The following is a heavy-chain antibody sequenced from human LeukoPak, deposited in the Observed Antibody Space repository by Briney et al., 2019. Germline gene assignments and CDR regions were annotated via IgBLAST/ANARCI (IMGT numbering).Heavy chain of an antibody. CDR3: ARRLVSSSFIDY. D-gene: IGHD6-6*01. Sequence: SETLSLTCAVYGGSFSGYYWSWIRQPPGKGLEWIGEINHSGSTNYNPSLKSRATISVDTSKNQFSLKLTSMTAADTAVYYCARRLVSSSFIDYWGQGTLVTVSS. J-gene: IGHJ4*02. V-gene: IGHV4-34*01. CDR2: INHSGST. CDR1: GGSFSGYY.